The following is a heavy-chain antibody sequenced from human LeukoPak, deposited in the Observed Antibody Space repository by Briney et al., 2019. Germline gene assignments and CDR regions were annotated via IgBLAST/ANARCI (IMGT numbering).Heavy chain of an antibody. Sequence: PSETLSLTCTVSGGSISSSSYYWGWIRQPPGKGLEWIGSIYYSGSTYYNPSLKSRVTISVDTSKNQFSLKLSSVTAADTAVYYCASLSRIVVAGTNFDYWGQGTLVTVSS. V-gene: IGHV4-39*01. CDR3: ASLSRIVVAGTNFDY. J-gene: IGHJ4*02. D-gene: IGHD6-19*01. CDR1: GGSISSSSYY. CDR2: IYYSGST.